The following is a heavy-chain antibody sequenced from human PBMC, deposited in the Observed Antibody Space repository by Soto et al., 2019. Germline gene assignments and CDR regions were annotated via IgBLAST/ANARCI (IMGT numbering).Heavy chain of an antibody. CDR2: IGESGTPT. D-gene: IGHD2-2*01. CDR1: GFTFSSYA. V-gene: IGHV3-48*02. CDR3: AREGDIVVVPAASDAFDI. J-gene: IGHJ3*02. Sequence: PGGSLRLSCAASGFTFSSYAMKWVRQAPGKGLEWVSLIGESGTPTYYADSVKGRFTISRDNAENSLYLQMNSLRDEDTAVYYCAREGDIVVVPAASDAFDIWGQGTMVTVSS.